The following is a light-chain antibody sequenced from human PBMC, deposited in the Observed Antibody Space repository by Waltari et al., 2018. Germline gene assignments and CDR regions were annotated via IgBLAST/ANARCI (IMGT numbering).Light chain of an antibody. CDR3: QQFSFSTRWT. CDR2: GAS. CDR1: QSVSGNS. Sequence: ENLLTQSPGTLSVSPGERATLFCRASQSVSGNSLAWYQQKPGQAPRLLISGASSRATGIPDRFSGSGSGTDFTLTISSVAPEDFAVYYCQQFSFSTRWTFGQGTKVEIK. V-gene: IGKV3-20*01. J-gene: IGKJ1*01.